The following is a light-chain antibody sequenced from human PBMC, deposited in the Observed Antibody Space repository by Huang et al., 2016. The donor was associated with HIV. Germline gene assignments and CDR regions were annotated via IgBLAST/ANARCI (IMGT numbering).Light chain of an antibody. Sequence: EVVLTQSPATLSLSPGERATLSCRASLNVSSYLAWYQPKAGQTPSLLIYEASNRATGIPARFSGSGSGTDFTLTIRSLEPVDSAVYYCQQRTNWPTFGQGTKLEI. CDR2: EAS. V-gene: IGKV3-11*01. CDR3: QQRTNWPT. J-gene: IGKJ2*01. CDR1: LNVSSY.